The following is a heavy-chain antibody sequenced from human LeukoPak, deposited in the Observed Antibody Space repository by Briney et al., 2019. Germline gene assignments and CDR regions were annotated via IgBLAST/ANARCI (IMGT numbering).Heavy chain of an antibody. CDR3: ACPEAEYSYGLPNIDY. V-gene: IGHV3-23*01. J-gene: IGHJ4*02. CDR2: ISDSGDST. D-gene: IGHD5-18*01. Sequence: QSGRSLRLSCAASAFTFSNYAMSWVRQAPGKGLEWVSGISDSGDSTYYADSVKGRFTISRDNSKNTLYLQMNSLRAEDTAVYYCACPEAEYSYGLPNIDYWGQGTLVTVSS. CDR1: AFTFSNYA.